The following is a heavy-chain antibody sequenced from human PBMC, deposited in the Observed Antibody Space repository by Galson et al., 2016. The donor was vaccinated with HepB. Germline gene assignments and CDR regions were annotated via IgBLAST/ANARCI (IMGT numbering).Heavy chain of an antibody. Sequence: SLRLSCAVSGFSVTNKYMSWVRQAPGKGLQWVSVIHTGGSTYEGSVKGRFTVSRDNFRNTVYLQMNSLRADDTATYYCATAGYYDSCLDEWGQGTLVTVSS. CDR3: ATAGYYDSCLDE. CDR1: GFSVTNKY. J-gene: IGHJ4*02. V-gene: IGHV3-53*01. D-gene: IGHD3-22*01. CDR2: IHTGGST.